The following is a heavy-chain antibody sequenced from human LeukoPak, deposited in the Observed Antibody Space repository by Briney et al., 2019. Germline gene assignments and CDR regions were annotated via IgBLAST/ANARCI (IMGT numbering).Heavy chain of an antibody. CDR2: INHSGST. CDR3: ARGRSYKI. Sequence: KPSETLSLTCAVYGGSFSGYYWSWIRQPPGKGLEWIGEINHSGSTNYNPPLKSRVTISVDTSKNQFSLKLSSVTAADTAVYYCARGRSYKIWGQGTMVTVSS. V-gene: IGHV4-34*01. D-gene: IGHD1-14*01. J-gene: IGHJ3*02. CDR1: GGSFSGYY.